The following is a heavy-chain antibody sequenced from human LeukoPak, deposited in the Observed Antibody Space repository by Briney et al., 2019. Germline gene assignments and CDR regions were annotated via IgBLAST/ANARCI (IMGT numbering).Heavy chain of an antibody. CDR3: TKRGAYYVDY. J-gene: IGHJ4*02. D-gene: IGHD3-16*01. CDR1: GFIFNNFW. V-gene: IGHV3-23*01. CDR2: ITSGDGSP. Sequence: GGSLRLSCVASGFIFNNFWMSWVRQTPEKGLEWVSTITSGDGSPYYADSVKGRFTISRDNSNNMLYLQMNSLRAEDTAVYYCTKRGAYYVDYWGRGIPVTVSS.